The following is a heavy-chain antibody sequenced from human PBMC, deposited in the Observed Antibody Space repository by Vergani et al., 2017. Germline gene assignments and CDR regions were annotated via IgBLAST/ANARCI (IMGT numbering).Heavy chain of an antibody. CDR1: GDSVSSNSAA. V-gene: IGHV6-1*01. Sequence: QVQLQQSGPGLVKPSQTLSLTCAISGDSVSSNSAAWNWIRQSPSRGLEWLGRTYYRSKWYNDYAVSVKSRITINPDTSKNQFSLQLSSVTAADTAVYYCASGGGNMVRGVINWFDPWGQGTLVTGSA. CDR2: TYYRSKWYN. D-gene: IGHD3-10*01. J-gene: IGHJ5*02. CDR3: ASGGGNMVRGVINWFDP.